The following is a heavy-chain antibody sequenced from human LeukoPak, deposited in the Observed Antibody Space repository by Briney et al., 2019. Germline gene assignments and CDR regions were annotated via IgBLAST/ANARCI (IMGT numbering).Heavy chain of an antibody. J-gene: IGHJ6*03. CDR1: GGSISSYF. D-gene: IGHD1-7*01. Sequence: SETLSLTCTVSGGSISSYFWSWIRQPAGKGLEWIGRIYTSGSTNYNPSLKSRVTMSVDTSKNQFSLKLSSVTAADTAVYYCARERFPTTYYYYMDVWGKGPRSPSP. V-gene: IGHV4-4*07. CDR3: ARERFPTTYYYYMDV. CDR2: IYTSGST.